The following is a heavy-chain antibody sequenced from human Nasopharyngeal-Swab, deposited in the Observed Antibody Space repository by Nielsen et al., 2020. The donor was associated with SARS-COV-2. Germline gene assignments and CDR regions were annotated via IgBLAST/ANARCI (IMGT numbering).Heavy chain of an antibody. D-gene: IGHD5-18*01. CDR3: ARDLAPIYSYGYFYYYMDV. J-gene: IGHJ6*03. CDR2: INPSSGST. Sequence: WVRQPPGQGLKWMGIINPSSGSTSYAQKFQGRVTMTRDTTTSTVYMELSSLRCEDTAVYYCARDLAPIYSYGYFYYYMDVWGKGTTVTSP. V-gene: IGHV1-46*01.